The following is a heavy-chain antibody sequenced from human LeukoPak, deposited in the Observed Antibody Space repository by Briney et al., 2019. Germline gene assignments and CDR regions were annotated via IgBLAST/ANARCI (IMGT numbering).Heavy chain of an antibody. CDR1: GGSVTSYY. CDR3: ATTGATSPSSTSWFNIEY. Sequence: PSETLSLTCTVSGGSVTSYYCNWVRQPPGRGLEWIGYIYYSGGTNYNPSLESRVTISLDTAKNQFSLKLRSVTAEDTAVYYCATTGATSPSSTSWFNIEYWGQGTLVPVSS. D-gene: IGHD6-13*01. CDR2: IYYSGGT. V-gene: IGHV4-59*08. J-gene: IGHJ4*02.